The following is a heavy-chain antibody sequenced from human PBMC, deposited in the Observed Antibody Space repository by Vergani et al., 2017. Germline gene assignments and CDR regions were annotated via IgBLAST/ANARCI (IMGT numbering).Heavy chain of an antibody. D-gene: IGHD2-21*02. V-gene: IGHV4-59*01. CDR2: IYYSGST. Sequence: QLQLQQSGPGLVKPSETLFLTCTVSADSISSYYWSWIRQPPGKGLEWIGYIYYSGSTNYNPSLKSRVTISVDTSKNQFSLKLSSVTAADTAVYYCARNPYCGGDCYSDAFDIWGQGTMVTVSS. CDR1: ADSISSYY. J-gene: IGHJ3*02. CDR3: ARNPYCGGDCYSDAFDI.